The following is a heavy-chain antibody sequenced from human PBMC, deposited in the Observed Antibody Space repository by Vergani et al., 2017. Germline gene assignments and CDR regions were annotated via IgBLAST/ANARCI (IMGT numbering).Heavy chain of an antibody. J-gene: IGHJ6*02. Sequence: EVHLVESGGDLLEPGRSLRLSCAASGFIFDDYAMHWVRQVPGKGLEWVSGISWNSKSETYADSVKGRFAISRDNAKNSLYLQMNSLRPEDTAQYYCAKARDPNCKGGNCYSYYYGLDLWGQGTTVTVSS. V-gene: IGHV3-9*01. CDR3: AKARDPNCKGGNCYSYYYGLDL. CDR2: ISWNSKSE. CDR1: GFIFDDYA. D-gene: IGHD2-21*01.